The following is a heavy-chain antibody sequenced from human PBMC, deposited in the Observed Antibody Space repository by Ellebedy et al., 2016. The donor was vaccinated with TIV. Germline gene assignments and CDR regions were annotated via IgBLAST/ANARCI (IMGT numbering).Heavy chain of an antibody. J-gene: IGHJ3*02. Sequence: GESLKISCKGSGYSFTSYWIGWVRQMPGKGLEWMGIIYPGDSATRYSPSFHGQVTISADKSISTASLQWSSLKASDTAMYYCARRDSMIVVVTGAFDIWGQGTMVTVSS. CDR1: GYSFTSYW. CDR2: IYPGDSAT. D-gene: IGHD3-22*01. CDR3: ARRDSMIVVVTGAFDI. V-gene: IGHV5-51*01.